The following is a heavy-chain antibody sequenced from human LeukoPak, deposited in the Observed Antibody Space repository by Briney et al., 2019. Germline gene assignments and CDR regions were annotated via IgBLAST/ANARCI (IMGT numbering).Heavy chain of an antibody. CDR3: ARHVIGRWLGDDYSYYVDV. J-gene: IGHJ6*03. Sequence: SETLSLTCTVSGGSISSYYWSWIRQPPGKGLEWIGYIYYSGSTNYIPSLKSRVTISLDTSKNQFSLKLSSVTAADTGIYFCARHVIGRWLGDDYSYYVDVWGKGTTVTISS. CDR2: IYYSGST. D-gene: IGHD5-24*01. V-gene: IGHV4-59*08. CDR1: GGSISSYY.